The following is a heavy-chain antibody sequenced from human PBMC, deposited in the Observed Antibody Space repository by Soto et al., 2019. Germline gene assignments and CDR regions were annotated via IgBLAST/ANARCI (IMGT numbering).Heavy chain of an antibody. Sequence: EAQLVESGGGLVQPGGSLRLSCAASGFTFSSYSMNWVRQAPGKGLEWMSYISSSSSPIYYADSVQGRFTISRDNAKNYLYLQMNSLRDEDTTVDYCVGDSAPGWPFDYWGQGTLVTVSS. CDR2: ISSSSSPI. D-gene: IGHD6-19*01. V-gene: IGHV3-48*02. CDR3: VGDSAPGWPFDY. J-gene: IGHJ4*02. CDR1: GFTFSSYS.